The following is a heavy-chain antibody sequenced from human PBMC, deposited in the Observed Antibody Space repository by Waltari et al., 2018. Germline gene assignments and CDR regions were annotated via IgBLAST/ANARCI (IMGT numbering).Heavy chain of an antibody. D-gene: IGHD3-22*01. CDR1: GYTFTSYD. J-gene: IGHJ3*02. V-gene: IGHV1-8*01. CDR3: ATYDSPLGNAFDI. Sequence: QVQLVQSGAEVKKPGASVKVSCKASGYTFTSYDINWVRQATGQGLEWMGWMNPNSGNTGYEQKFQGRVTMTEDTSTDTAYMELSSLRSEDTAVYYCATYDSPLGNAFDIWGQGTMVTVSS. CDR2: MNPNSGNT.